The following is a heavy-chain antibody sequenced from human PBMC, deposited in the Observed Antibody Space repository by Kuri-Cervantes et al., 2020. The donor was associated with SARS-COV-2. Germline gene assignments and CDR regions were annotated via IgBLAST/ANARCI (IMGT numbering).Heavy chain of an antibody. D-gene: IGHD2-15*01. CDR2: ISAYNGNT. CDR1: GYTFTSYG. J-gene: IGHJ4*01. V-gene: IGHV1-18*01. CDR3: ARDYCSGGSCRDFDY. Sequence: ASVKVSCKASGYTFTSYGISWVRQAPGQGLEWMGWISAYNGNTNYAQKLQGRVTMTTDTSTSTAYMELRSLRSDDTAVYYCARDYCSGGSCRDFDYWGHGTLVTVSS.